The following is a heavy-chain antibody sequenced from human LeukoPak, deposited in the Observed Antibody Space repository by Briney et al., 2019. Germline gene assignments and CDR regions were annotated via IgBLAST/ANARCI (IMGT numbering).Heavy chain of an antibody. V-gene: IGHV4-39*07. Sequence: PSETLSLTCTVSGGSISSSSYYWGWIRQPPGKGLEWIGEINHSGSTNYNPSLKSRVTISVDTSKNQFSLKLSSVTAADTAVYYCARARTEAGYYYYYYYMDVRGKGTTVTVSS. J-gene: IGHJ6*03. D-gene: IGHD3/OR15-3a*01. CDR3: ARARTEAGYYYYYYYMDV. CDR2: INHSGST. CDR1: GGSISSSSYY.